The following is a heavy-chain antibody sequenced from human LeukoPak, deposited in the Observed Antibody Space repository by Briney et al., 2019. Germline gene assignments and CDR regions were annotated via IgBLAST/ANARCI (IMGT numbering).Heavy chain of an antibody. CDR1: GWSINDYY. D-gene: IGHD2-2*01. J-gene: IGHJ5*02. V-gene: IGHV4-34*01. Sequence: TSETLSLTCAVYGWSINDYYWNWVRQPPGKGLEWIGEINARGDTNYNPSLKSRVTISVDSSKNQFSLTLTSMIAADTAIYYCARGQVPAARGYNWFDPWGQGTLVTVSS. CDR2: INARGDT. CDR3: ARGQVPAARGYNWFDP.